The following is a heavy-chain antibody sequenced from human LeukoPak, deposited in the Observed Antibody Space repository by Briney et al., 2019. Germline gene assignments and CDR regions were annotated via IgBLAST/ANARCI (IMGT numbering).Heavy chain of an antibody. CDR3: AKDSSSSWYGVLGY. J-gene: IGHJ4*02. CDR1: GFTFSSYW. V-gene: IGHV3-9*01. D-gene: IGHD6-13*01. Sequence: GGSLRLSCAASGFTFSSYWMHWVRQAPGKGLEWVSGISWNSGSIGYADSVKGRFTISRDNAKNSLYLQMNSLRAEDTALYYCAKDSSSSWYGVLGYWGQGTLVTVSS. CDR2: ISWNSGSI.